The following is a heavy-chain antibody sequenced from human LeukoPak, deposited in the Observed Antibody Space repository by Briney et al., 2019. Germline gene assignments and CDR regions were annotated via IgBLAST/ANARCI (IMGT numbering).Heavy chain of an antibody. CDR2: ISYDGSNK. J-gene: IGHJ6*03. CDR3: ARDLGFYYYYMDV. Sequence: GGSLRLSCAASGFTFSSYAMHWVRQAPGKGLEWVAVISYDGSNKYYADSVKGRFTISRDNSKNTLYLQMNSLRAEDTGVYYCARDLGFYYYYMDVWGKGTTVTVSS. CDR1: GFTFSSYA. V-gene: IGHV3-30*04.